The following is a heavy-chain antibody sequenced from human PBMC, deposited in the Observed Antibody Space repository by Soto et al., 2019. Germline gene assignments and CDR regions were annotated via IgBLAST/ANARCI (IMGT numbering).Heavy chain of an antibody. CDR1: GFTFSSYW. D-gene: IGHD2-15*01. V-gene: IGHV3-7*01. CDR3: ARVVVVVTPADVRGDFDY. CDR2: IKQDGSEK. Sequence: GGSLRLSCAASGFTFSSYWMSWVRQAPGKGLEWVANIKQDGSEKYYVESVKGRFTISRDNAKNSLYLQMNSLRAEDTAVYYCARVVVVVTPADVRGDFDYWGQGTLVTVSS. J-gene: IGHJ4*02.